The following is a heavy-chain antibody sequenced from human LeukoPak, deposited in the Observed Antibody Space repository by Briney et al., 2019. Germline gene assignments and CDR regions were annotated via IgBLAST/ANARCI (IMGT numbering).Heavy chain of an antibody. Sequence: GGSLRLSCAASGFTFSSYSMNWVRQAPGKGLEWVSSISSSSSYIYYADSVKGRFTISRDNAKNSLCLQMNSLRAEDTAVYYCARPLWFGELTPVGYWGQGTLVTVSS. CDR3: ARPLWFGELTPVGY. CDR2: ISSSSSYI. V-gene: IGHV3-21*04. CDR1: GFTFSSYS. D-gene: IGHD3-10*01. J-gene: IGHJ4*02.